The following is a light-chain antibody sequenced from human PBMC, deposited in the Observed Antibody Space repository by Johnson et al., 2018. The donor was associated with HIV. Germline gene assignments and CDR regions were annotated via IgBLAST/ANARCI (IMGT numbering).Light chain of an antibody. Sequence: QLVLTQPPSVSAAPGQKVTISCSGSSSNIGNNYVSWYQQLPGTAPKLLIYENNKRPSGIPDRFSGSKSGTSATMGITGLQTGDEADYYCGTWDSRRSAGGSFFGTGTNVTVL. CDR3: GTWDSRRSAGGSF. J-gene: IGLJ1*01. CDR1: SSNIGNNY. V-gene: IGLV1-51*02. CDR2: ENN.